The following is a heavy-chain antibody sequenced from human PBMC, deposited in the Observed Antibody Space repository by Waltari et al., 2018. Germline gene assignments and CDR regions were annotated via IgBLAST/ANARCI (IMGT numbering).Heavy chain of an antibody. Sequence: QVQVLQSGTEVKRPGSSVKVSCTASGVTSTNAFTWVRQVPGQGLEYVGGIVPIFGTPNDAQGLRGGVTITADGSTSTLELASLTSEDTAIYYCARDYYDSSGWLWGQGTMVTVSS. CDR3: ARDYYDSSGWL. CDR1: GVTSTNA. CDR2: IVPIFGTP. V-gene: IGHV1-69*12. J-gene: IGHJ3*01. D-gene: IGHD3-22*01.